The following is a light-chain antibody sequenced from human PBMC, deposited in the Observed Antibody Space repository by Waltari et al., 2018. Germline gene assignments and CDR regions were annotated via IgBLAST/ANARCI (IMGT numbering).Light chain of an antibody. CDR2: GAS. CDR3: HQYNNWPRT. V-gene: IGKV3-15*01. CDR1: QSVSGN. Sequence: EIVMTQSPATLSVSPGERATLSCRASQSVSGNLAWYQQKPGQAPRLLIYGASTRATGIPARFSGSGSGTECSLTVSSLQSEDCAVYYCHQYNNWPRTFGQGTKLEIK. J-gene: IGKJ2*01.